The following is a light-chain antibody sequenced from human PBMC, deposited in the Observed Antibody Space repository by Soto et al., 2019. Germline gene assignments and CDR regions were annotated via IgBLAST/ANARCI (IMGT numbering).Light chain of an antibody. CDR1: QSVGNRH. CDR2: GAS. J-gene: IGKJ5*01. CDR3: QQYGNSPPGT. Sequence: ETVLTQSPGTLYFSPGERATLSCRASQSVGNRHVAWYQQRRGLPPRLLIYGASNRATGIPDRFSGSGSGADFTLTISRLEPEDFAVYFCQQYGNSPPGTFGQGTRLEIK. V-gene: IGKV3-20*01.